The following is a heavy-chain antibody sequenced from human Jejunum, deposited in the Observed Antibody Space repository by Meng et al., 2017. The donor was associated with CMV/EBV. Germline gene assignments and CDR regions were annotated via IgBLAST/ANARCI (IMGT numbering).Heavy chain of an antibody. D-gene: IGHD6-13*01. CDR2: ISGSGHYI. CDR1: GFTFNSYF. V-gene: IGHV3-21*01. J-gene: IGHJ5*02. Sequence: GFTFNSYFMNWVRQAPGKGLEWLSSISGSGHYINYANSVKGRFTISRDDAKNSLYLEMSSLRVEDTAVYYCARDLSSSWQHWFDPWGPGIQVTVSS. CDR3: ARDLSSSWQHWFDP.